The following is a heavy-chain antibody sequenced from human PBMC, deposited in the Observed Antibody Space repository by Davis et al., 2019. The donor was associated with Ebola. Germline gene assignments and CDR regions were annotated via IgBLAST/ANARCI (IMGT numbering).Heavy chain of an antibody. D-gene: IGHD2-2*01. Sequence: ASVKVSCKASGYTFTSYGISWVRQAPGQGLEWMGWISAYNGNTNYAQKLQGRVTMTTDTSTSTAYMELRSLRSDDTAVYYCARTPPPYIVVVPAAMGDYWGQGTLVTVSS. CDR3: ARTPPPYIVVVPAAMGDY. J-gene: IGHJ4*02. CDR2: ISAYNGNT. CDR1: GYTFTSYG. V-gene: IGHV1-18*01.